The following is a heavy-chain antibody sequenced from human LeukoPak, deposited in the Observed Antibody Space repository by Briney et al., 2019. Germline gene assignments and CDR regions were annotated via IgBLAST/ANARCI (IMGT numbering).Heavy chain of an antibody. CDR1: GGSISSYY. D-gene: IGHD1-1*01. CDR2: VSYSAST. Sequence: PSETLSLTCTVSGGSISSYYWSWIRQPPGKGPEWIGYVSYSASTNYNPSLRSRVTISVDTSKKQFSLKLSSVTAADTAVYYCATSTTGTTYAFDIWGQGTMVTVSS. J-gene: IGHJ3*02. V-gene: IGHV4-59*01. CDR3: ATSTTGTTYAFDI.